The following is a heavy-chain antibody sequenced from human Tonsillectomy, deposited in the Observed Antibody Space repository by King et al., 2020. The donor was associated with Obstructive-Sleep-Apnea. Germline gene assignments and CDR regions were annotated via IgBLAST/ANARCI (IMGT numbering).Heavy chain of an antibody. D-gene: IGHD3-3*01. CDR1: GYSISSGYY. Sequence: QLQESGPGLVKPSETLSLTCTVSGYSISSGYYCGWIRQPPGKGLEWIGSIYHSGSTYYNPSPKIRVTISVDTSKNQFSRKLSSVTAAATAVYYCASTWGYYDFWSGYYSMNWFDPWGQGTLVTVSS. CDR2: IYHSGST. J-gene: IGHJ5*02. V-gene: IGHV4-38-2*02. CDR3: ASTWGYYDFWSGYYSMNWFDP.